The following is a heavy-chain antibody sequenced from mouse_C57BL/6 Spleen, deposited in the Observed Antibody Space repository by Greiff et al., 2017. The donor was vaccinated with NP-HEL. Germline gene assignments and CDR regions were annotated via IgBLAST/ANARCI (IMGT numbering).Heavy chain of an antibody. CDR2: IRLKSNNYAT. CDR1: GFTFSNYW. CDR3: TPPTMITRFAY. V-gene: IGHV6-6*02. Sequence: DVHLVESGGGLVQPGGSMKLSCVASGFTFSNYWMNWVRQSPEKGLEWVAEIRLKSNNYATHYAESVKGRFTISRDDSKSSVYLQMNNLRAEDTGIYYCTPPTMITRFAYWGQGTLVTVSA. D-gene: IGHD2-4*01. J-gene: IGHJ3*01.